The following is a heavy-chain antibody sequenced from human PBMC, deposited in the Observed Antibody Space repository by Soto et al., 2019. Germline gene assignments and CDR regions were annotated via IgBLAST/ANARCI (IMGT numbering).Heavy chain of an antibody. CDR1: GGSISDYY. J-gene: IGHJ4*02. CDR2: IHASEGT. D-gene: IGHD6-13*01. CDR3: ARNLPAGNPMQFDT. Sequence: SETLSLTCTVSGGSISDYYWTWIRQPAGKGLEWIGRIHASEGTSYSPSLESRVTMSRDNAKYSLTLQMNSLRAEDTAVYYCARNLPAGNPMQFDTWGQGALVTVSS. V-gene: IGHV4-4*07.